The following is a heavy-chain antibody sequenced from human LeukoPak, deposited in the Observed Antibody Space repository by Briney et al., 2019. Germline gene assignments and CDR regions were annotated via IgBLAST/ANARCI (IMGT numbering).Heavy chain of an antibody. J-gene: IGHJ4*02. V-gene: IGHV4-34*01. Sequence: PSETLSLTCGVYGGSFSGYYWSWIRQPPGKGLEWIGEINHSGSTNYNPSLKSRVTISVDTSKNQFSLKLTSVTAADTAVYYCARHVRAIGSGSYNVRTYSFDNWGQGTLLTVSS. CDR2: INHSGST. CDR3: ARHVRAIGSGSYNVRTYSFDN. CDR1: GGSFSGYY. D-gene: IGHD3-10*01.